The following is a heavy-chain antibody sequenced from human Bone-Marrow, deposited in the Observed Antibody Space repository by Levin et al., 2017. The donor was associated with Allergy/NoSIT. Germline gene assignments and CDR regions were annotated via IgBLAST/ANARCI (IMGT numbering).Heavy chain of an antibody. CDR3: ASTHGAVGHYYYYGMDI. CDR1: GFSFSNRG. D-gene: IGHD1-1*01. J-gene: IGHJ6*02. Sequence: GGSLRLSCAASGFSFSNRGMHWVRQVPGKGLEWVAVISYDGTEKYYEDSVKGRFTISRDNLESTVSLQMDGLRVEDTAVYYCASTHGAVGHYYYYGMDIWGQGTTVIVSS. V-gene: IGHV3-30*03. CDR2: ISYDGTEK.